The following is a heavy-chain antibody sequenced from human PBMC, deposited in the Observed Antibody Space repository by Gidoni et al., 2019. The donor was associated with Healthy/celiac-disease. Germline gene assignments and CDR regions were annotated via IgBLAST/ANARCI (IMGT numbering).Heavy chain of an antibody. J-gene: IGHJ4*02. D-gene: IGHD3-3*01. CDR1: GGTFSSYA. CDR2: IIPILGIA. V-gene: IGHV1-69*09. Sequence: QVQLVQSGAEVKKPGSSVKVSCKASGGTFSSYAISWVRQAPGQGLEWMGRIIPILGIANYAQKFQGRVTITADKSTSTAYMELSSLRSEDTAVYYCARDLRFWSGYYPDYWGQGTLVTVSS. CDR3: ARDLRFWSGYYPDY.